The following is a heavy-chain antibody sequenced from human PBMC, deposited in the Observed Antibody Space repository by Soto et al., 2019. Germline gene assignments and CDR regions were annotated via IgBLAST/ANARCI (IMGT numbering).Heavy chain of an antibody. CDR1: GFTFSSYA. V-gene: IGHV3-23*01. CDR3: AKSPGMYYYDSSGYYHYDY. CDR2: ISGDGISK. D-gene: IGHD3-22*01. Sequence: GGSLRLSCAASGFTFSSYAMSWVRQAPGKGLEWVAAISGDGISKYYADSVKGRFTISRDNSKNTLYLQMNSLRAEDTAVYYCAKSPGMYYYDSSGYYHYDYCGEGTLVTVSS. J-gene: IGHJ4*02.